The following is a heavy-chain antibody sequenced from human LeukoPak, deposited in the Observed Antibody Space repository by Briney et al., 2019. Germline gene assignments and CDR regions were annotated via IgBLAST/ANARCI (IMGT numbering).Heavy chain of an antibody. V-gene: IGHV4-61*02. J-gene: IGHJ3*02. CDR2: IYNGGNT. Sequence: SETLSLTCTVSGGSISSGSYYWSWIRQPAGEGLEWIGRIYNGGNTNYNPSLTSRVTMSVDTSKNQFSLTLSSVTAADTAVYYCARGGSSMVRGLRNAFDIWGQGTAVTVSS. D-gene: IGHD3-10*01. CDR1: GGSISSGSYY. CDR3: ARGGSSMVRGLRNAFDI.